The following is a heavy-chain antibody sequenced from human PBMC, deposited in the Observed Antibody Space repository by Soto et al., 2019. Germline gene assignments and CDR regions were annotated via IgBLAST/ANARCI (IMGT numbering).Heavy chain of an antibody. J-gene: IGHJ4*02. Sequence: GVCMRLSCSASGVSFNTYAVSWVRQTPGKGMEWVSTISDSGSSTFYADSVEGRLTISRDNSKSTVYLQMSSLRAEHTAVYSCAILSRRHTFGLNSPFDFWGQGP. V-gene: IGHV3-23*01. CDR3: AILSRRHTFGLNSPFDF. CDR2: ISDSGSST. CDR1: GVSFNTYA. D-gene: IGHD3-16*01.